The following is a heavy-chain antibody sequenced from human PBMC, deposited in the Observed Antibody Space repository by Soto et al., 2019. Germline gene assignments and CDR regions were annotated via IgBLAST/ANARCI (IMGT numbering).Heavy chain of an antibody. Sequence: GGYLRLSCTTSGFTFGEYAMSWFRQAPGKGLEWVGFVRRKVYGGTTEYAASVKGRFTISRDDSKSIGYLQMNSLQIDDTGVYYCTRGDAGDYWGQGPLVTAPQ. V-gene: IGHV3-49*03. CDR3: TRGDAGDY. J-gene: IGHJ4*02. CDR2: VRRKVYGGTT. CDR1: GFTFGEYA. D-gene: IGHD1-26*01.